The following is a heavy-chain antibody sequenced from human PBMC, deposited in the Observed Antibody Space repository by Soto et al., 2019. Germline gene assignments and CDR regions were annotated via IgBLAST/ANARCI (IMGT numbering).Heavy chain of an antibody. CDR1: GFTFSSYG. Sequence: QVQLVESGGGVVQPGRSLRLSCAASGFTFSSYGMHWVRQAPGKGLEWVAVISYDGSNKYYADYVKGRFTISRDNSKNTLYLQMNSLRAEDTAVYYCADITMISSGWGQGTLVTVSS. V-gene: IGHV3-30*03. CDR2: ISYDGSNK. J-gene: IGHJ4*02. D-gene: IGHD3-22*01. CDR3: ADITMISSG.